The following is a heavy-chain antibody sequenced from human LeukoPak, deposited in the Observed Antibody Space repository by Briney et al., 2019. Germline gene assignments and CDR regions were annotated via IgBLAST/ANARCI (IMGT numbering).Heavy chain of an antibody. Sequence: GGSPRLSCAVSGFTFSSYGMHWVRQAPGKGLEWVAVISYDGSNKYYADSVKGRFTISRDNSKNTLYLQMNSLRAEDTAVYYCAKEYDYGDYSYYYYYGMDVWGQGTTVTVSS. D-gene: IGHD4-17*01. CDR2: ISYDGSNK. CDR1: GFTFSSYG. J-gene: IGHJ6*02. CDR3: AKEYDYGDYSYYYYYGMDV. V-gene: IGHV3-30*18.